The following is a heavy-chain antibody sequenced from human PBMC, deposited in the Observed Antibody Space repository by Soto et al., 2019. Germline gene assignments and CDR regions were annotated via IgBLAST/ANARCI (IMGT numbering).Heavy chain of an antibody. J-gene: IGHJ6*03. V-gene: IGHV3-33*01. CDR2: IWYDGGNK. CDR1: GFTFSSYG. Sequence: GGSLRLSCAASGFTFSSYGMHWVRQAPGKGLEWVAVIWYDGGNKYYADSVKGRFTISRDNSKNTLYLQMNSLRAEDTAVYYCARDWQYNSWGVYYYYMDVWGKGTTVTVSS. CDR3: ARDWQYNSWGVYYYYMDV. D-gene: IGHD6-6*01.